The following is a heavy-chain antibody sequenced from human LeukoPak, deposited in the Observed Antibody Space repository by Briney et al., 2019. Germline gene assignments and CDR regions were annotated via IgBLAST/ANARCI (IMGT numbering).Heavy chain of an antibody. D-gene: IGHD6-13*01. CDR1: GGSISSGGYY. CDR3: ARGAWSGVAAAENTDNWFDP. J-gene: IGHJ5*02. V-gene: IGHV4-31*03. Sequence: SQTLSLTCTVSGGSISSGGYYWSWVRQHPGKGLEWIGYIYYSGSTYYNPSLKSRVTISVDTSKNQFSLKLSSVTAADTAVYYCARGAWSGVAAAENTDNWFDPWGQGTLVTVSS. CDR2: IYYSGST.